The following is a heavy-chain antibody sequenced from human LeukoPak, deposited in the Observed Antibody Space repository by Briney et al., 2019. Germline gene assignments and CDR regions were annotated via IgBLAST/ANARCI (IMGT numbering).Heavy chain of an antibody. D-gene: IGHD2-15*01. Sequence: EASVKVSCKASGYTFTSYDINWVRQATGQGLEWMGWMNPNSGNTGYAQKFQGRVTITRNTSISTAYMELSSLRSEDTAVYYCARGQGQYCSGGSCYANWFDPWGQGTLVTVSS. CDR1: GYTFTSYD. J-gene: IGHJ5*02. CDR3: ARGQGQYCSGGSCYANWFDP. CDR2: MNPNSGNT. V-gene: IGHV1-8*03.